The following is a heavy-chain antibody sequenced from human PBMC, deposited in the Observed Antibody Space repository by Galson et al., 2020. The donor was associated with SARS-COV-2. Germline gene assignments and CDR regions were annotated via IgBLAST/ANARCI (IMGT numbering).Heavy chain of an antibody. CDR2: ISVSWNNI. CDR1: GFIFHNSE. Sequence: GGSLKIPCAAPGFIFHNSELNWVRPAPGQGLEWRSYISVSWNNIYSADSVKGRFSISRDNTKNSVYLQMTSVRTEDTAVYYCASPYLAEASFFGAFDLWGRGTVVTVSS. D-gene: IGHD6-13*01. V-gene: IGHV3-48*03. CDR3: ASPYLAEASFFGAFDL. J-gene: IGHJ3*01.